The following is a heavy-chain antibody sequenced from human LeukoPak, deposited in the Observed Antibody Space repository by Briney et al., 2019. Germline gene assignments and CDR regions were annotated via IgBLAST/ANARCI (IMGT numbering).Heavy chain of an antibody. CDR3: ARFDGSGSYYITHAFDI. Sequence: GGSLRLSCAASGFTFSTCGMNWVRQAPGKGLEWISYIDSVSSTLHYADAVKGRFTISRDNDKNSLYLQMNSLRAEDTAVCYCARFDGSGSYYITHAFDIWGQGTMVTVSS. V-gene: IGHV3-48*04. J-gene: IGHJ3*02. D-gene: IGHD3-10*01. CDR1: GFTFSTCG. CDR2: IDSVSSTL.